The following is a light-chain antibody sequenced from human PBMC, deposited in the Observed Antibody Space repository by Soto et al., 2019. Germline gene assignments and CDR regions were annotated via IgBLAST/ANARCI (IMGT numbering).Light chain of an antibody. CDR3: QQYYSTPLT. CDR1: QAIFSH. Sequence: DVQMTQSPSSLSASVGDRVTITCRTSQAIFSHLNWYQQKPGKAPKLLIYGASNLESGVPSRFTGGGSGTDFTLTISSLQAEDVAVYYCQQYYSTPLTFGGGTKVEIK. J-gene: IGKJ4*01. CDR2: GAS. V-gene: IGKV1-39*01.